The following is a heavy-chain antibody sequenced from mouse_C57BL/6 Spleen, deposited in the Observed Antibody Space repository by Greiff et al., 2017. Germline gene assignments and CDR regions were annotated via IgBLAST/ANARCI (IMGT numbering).Heavy chain of an antibody. CDR2: INYDGSST. Sequence: EVKLMESEGGLVQPGSSMKLSCTASGFTFSDYYMAWVRQVPEKGLEWVANINYDGSSTYYLDSLKSRFIISRDNAKNILYLQMSSLKSEDTATYYCARDYGSSYEDYAMDYWGQGTSVTVSS. D-gene: IGHD1-1*01. CDR1: GFTFSDYY. J-gene: IGHJ4*01. CDR3: ARDYGSSYEDYAMDY. V-gene: IGHV5-16*01.